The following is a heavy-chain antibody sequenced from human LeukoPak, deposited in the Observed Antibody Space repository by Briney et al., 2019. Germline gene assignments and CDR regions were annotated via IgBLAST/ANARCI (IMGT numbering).Heavy chain of an antibody. V-gene: IGHV4-31*03. CDR2: IYYSGST. Sequence: SQTLSLTCTVSGGSISSGGYYWSWIRQHPGKGLEWIGYIYYSGSTYYNSSLKSRVTISVDTSKNQFSLKLSSVTAADTAVYYCARESITMVRGVISDGMDVWGKGTTVTVSS. CDR3: ARESITMVRGVISDGMDV. D-gene: IGHD3-10*01. J-gene: IGHJ6*04. CDR1: GGSISSGGYY.